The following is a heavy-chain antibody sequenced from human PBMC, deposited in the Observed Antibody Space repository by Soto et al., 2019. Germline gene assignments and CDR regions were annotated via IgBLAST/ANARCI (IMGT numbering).Heavy chain of an antibody. J-gene: IGHJ6*02. Sequence: GGSLRLSCAASGFTFSSYSMNWVRQAPGKGLEWVSSISSSSSYIYYADSVKGRFTISRDNAKNSLYLQMNSLRAEDTAVYYCARDGGQDVGYSYGYPYYYYGMDVWGQGTTVTVSS. CDR2: ISSSSSYI. CDR3: ARDGGQDVGYSYGYPYYYYGMDV. V-gene: IGHV3-21*01. CDR1: GFTFSSYS. D-gene: IGHD5-18*01.